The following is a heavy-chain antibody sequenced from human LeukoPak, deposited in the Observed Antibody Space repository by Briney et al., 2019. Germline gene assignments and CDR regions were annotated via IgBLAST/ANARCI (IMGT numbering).Heavy chain of an antibody. D-gene: IGHD2-15*01. V-gene: IGHV3-30*18. J-gene: IGHJ6*02. CDR3: AKVMSGYCSGGSCYYYYGMDV. CDR1: GFTFSSYG. CDR2: ISYDGSNK. Sequence: GGSLRLSCAASGFTFSSYGMHWVRQAPGKGLAGVAVISYDGSNKYYADSVKGRFTISRDNSKNTLYMQMNSLRAEDTAVYYCAKVMSGYCSGGSCYYYYGMDVWGQGTTVTVSS.